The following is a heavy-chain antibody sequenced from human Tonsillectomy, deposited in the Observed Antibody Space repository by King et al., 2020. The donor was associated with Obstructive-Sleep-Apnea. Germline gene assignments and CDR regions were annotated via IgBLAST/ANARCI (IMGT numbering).Heavy chain of an antibody. Sequence: VQLQESGPGLVKPSQTLSLTCTVSGGSISSAGYYWSWIRQHPGKGLEWIGYIDYSGSTYYNPSLKSRATISVDTSKKQFSLKLSSVTAADTAVYYCARDRRDILTGYYIGMDVWGQGTTVTVSS. CDR1: GGSISSAGYY. CDR2: IDYSGST. D-gene: IGHD3-9*01. CDR3: ARDRRDILTGYYIGMDV. J-gene: IGHJ6*02. V-gene: IGHV4-31*03.